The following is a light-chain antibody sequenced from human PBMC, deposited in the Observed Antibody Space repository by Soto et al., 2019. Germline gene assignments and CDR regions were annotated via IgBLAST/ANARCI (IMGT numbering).Light chain of an antibody. V-gene: IGLV2-14*03. CDR1: SSDVGSYNY. Sequence: QSALTQPASVSGSPGQSITISCTGTSSDVGSYNYVSWYQHHPGEAPKLMIYDVSSRPSGVSNRFSGSKSGNTASLTISGLQAEDEADYYCSSYTSSNTLVFGGGTKLTV. J-gene: IGLJ2*01. CDR2: DVS. CDR3: SSYTSSNTLV.